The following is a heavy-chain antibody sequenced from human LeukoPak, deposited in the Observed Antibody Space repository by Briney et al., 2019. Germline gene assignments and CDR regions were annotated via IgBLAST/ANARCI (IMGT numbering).Heavy chain of an antibody. CDR2: IKSKTDGGTT. D-gene: IGHD4-17*01. CDR3: TTVRRLFSLGY. V-gene: IGHV3-15*01. CDR1: GFSFSDAW. J-gene: IGHJ4*02. Sequence: GGSLRLSCAASGFSFSDAWMTWVRQAPGKGLEWVGRIKSKTDGGTTDYAAPVKGRFTISRDDSKSTLYLQMNSLKTEDTAVYYCTTVRRLFSLGYWGQGTLITFSS.